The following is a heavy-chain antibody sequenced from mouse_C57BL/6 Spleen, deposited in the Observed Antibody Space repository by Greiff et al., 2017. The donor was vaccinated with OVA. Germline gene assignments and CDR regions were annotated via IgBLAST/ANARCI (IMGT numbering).Heavy chain of an antibody. CDR1: GYTFTSYT. V-gene: IGHV1-4*01. Sequence: QVQLQQSGAELARPGASVKMSCKASGYTFTSYTMHWVKQRPGQGLEWIGYINPSSGYTKYNQKFKDKATLTADKSSSTAYMQLSSLTSEDSAVYYCARSGYGNYGGVYAMDYWGKGTSVTVSS. CDR3: ARSGYGNYGGVYAMDY. CDR2: INPSSGYT. D-gene: IGHD2-10*02. J-gene: IGHJ4*01.